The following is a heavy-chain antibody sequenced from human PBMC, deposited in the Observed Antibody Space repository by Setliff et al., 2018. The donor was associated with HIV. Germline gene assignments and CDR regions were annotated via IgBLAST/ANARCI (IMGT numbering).Heavy chain of an antibody. CDR1: GGTFSSYA. CDR2: IIPMFAKA. CDR3: ARGPSLQYFFDY. V-gene: IGHV1-69*05. D-gene: IGHD4-4*01. J-gene: IGHJ4*02. Sequence: RASVKVSCKASGGTFSSYAITWVRQAPGQGLEWTGGIIPMFAKANYAQNLQDRVTITTDESTNTAYMELSSLRSEDTAVYYCARGPSLQYFFDYWGQGTLVTVSS.